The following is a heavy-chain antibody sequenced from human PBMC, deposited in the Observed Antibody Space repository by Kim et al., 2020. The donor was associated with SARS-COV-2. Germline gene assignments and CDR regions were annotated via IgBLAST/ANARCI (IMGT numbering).Heavy chain of an antibody. Sequence: GGSLRLSCAASGFTFSDYYMSWIRQAPGKGLEWVSYISSSGSTIYYADSVKGRFTISRDNAKNSLYLQMNSLRAEDTAVYYCARASAPTYYYDSSGYYLGYWGQGTLVTVSS. V-gene: IGHV3-11*01. D-gene: IGHD3-22*01. CDR2: ISSSGSTI. CDR3: ARASAPTYYYDSSGYYLGY. CDR1: GFTFSDYY. J-gene: IGHJ4*02.